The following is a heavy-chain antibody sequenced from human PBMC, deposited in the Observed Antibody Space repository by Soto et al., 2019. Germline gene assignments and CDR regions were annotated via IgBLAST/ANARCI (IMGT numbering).Heavy chain of an antibody. CDR2: IYYSGST. D-gene: IGHD6-19*01. CDR3: AIAVAGTIGRYFQH. Sequence: QLQLQESGPGLVKPSETMSLTCTVSGGSISSSSYYWGWIRHPPGKGLEWIGSIYYSGSTYYNPSLKSRVTISVDTAKNQCSLKLSSVTAADTAVYYCAIAVAGTIGRYFQHWGQGTLVTVSS. CDR1: GGSISSSSYY. J-gene: IGHJ1*01. V-gene: IGHV4-39*01.